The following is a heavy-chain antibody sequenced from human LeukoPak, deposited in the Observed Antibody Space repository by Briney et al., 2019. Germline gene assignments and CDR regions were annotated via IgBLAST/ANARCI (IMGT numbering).Heavy chain of an antibody. Sequence: PGGSLRLSCAASGFTFSSYYMSWVRQASGKGLEWVANINQDGSGKYYVDSVKGRFTISRDNAKNSLFLQMNSLRAEDTSVYYCARDRKSRIVGVIQHYLDYWGQGTLVTVSS. CDR3: ARDRKSRIVGVIQHYLDY. D-gene: IGHD1-26*01. CDR1: GFTFSSYY. V-gene: IGHV3-7*01. CDR2: INQDGSGK. J-gene: IGHJ4*02.